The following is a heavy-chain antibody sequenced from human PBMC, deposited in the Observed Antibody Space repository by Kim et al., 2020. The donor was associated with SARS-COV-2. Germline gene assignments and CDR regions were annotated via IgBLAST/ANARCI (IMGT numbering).Heavy chain of an antibody. D-gene: IGHD3-22*01. CDR2: IIPIFGTA. CDR3: ARTVVYYDSSGYRTYSLDY. Sequence: SVKVSCKASGGTFSSYAISWVRQAPGQGLEWMGGIIPIFGTANYAQKFQGRVTITADESTSTAYMELSSLRSEDTAVYYCARTVVYYDSSGYRTYSLDYWGQGTLVTVSS. CDR1: GGTFSSYA. J-gene: IGHJ4*02. V-gene: IGHV1-69*13.